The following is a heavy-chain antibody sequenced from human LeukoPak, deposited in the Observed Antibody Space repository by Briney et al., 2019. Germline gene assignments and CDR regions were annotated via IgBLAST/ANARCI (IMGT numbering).Heavy chain of an antibody. CDR2: INAGNGNT. Sequence: ASVKVSCKASGYTFTSYAMHWVRQAPGQRLEWMGWINAGNGNTKYSQKFQGRVTITRDTSAGTAYMELSSLRSEDTAVYYCARVGIAVADQYYFDYWGQGTLVTVSS. CDR1: GYTFTSYA. D-gene: IGHD6-19*01. V-gene: IGHV1-3*01. CDR3: ARVGIAVADQYYFDY. J-gene: IGHJ4*02.